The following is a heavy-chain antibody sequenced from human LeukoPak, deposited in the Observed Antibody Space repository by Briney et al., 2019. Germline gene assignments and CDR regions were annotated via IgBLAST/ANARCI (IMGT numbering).Heavy chain of an antibody. D-gene: IGHD2-15*01. CDR2: ITDSGGNT. CDR3: AEAPERSCNGASCYPLDY. CDR1: GFSFSSYA. J-gene: IGHJ4*02. V-gene: IGHV3-23*01. Sequence: GGSLRLSCAASGFSFSSYAMTWVRQAPGKGPEWISSITDSGGNTYSADSVKGRFTISRDNSKNTLYLQMNSLRVEDTAVYYCAEAPERSCNGASCYPLDYWGQGTLVTVSS.